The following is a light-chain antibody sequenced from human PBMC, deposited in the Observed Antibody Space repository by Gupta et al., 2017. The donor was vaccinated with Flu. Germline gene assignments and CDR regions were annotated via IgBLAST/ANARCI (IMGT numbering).Light chain of an antibody. J-gene: IGLJ2*01. CDR1: GGPEY. V-gene: IGLV2-14*01. CDR2: EVS. CDR3: SSYTGYTIE. Sequence: GGPEYVSWYQQYPGKVPELIIYEVSYRPSGISARFSGSKSGNTASLTISGLQADDEADYYCSSYTGYTIEFGGGTKLTVL.